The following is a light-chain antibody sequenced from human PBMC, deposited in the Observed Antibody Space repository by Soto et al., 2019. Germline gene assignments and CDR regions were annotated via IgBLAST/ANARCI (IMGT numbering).Light chain of an antibody. V-gene: IGKV3-20*01. Sequence: EIVLTQSPGTLSLSPGERATLSCRASQSVSSSYLAWYQQKPGQAPRLLIYGASSRATGIPDRFSGSGSGTDFTLTISRLEPEDFAVYYCQQYRREKITFGPGTKVDIK. CDR1: QSVSSSY. CDR2: GAS. CDR3: QQYRREKIT. J-gene: IGKJ3*01.